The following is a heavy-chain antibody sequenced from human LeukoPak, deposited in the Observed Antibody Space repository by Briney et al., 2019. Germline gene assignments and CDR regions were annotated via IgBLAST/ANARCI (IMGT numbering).Heavy chain of an antibody. CDR2: ISRDGAGT. J-gene: IGHJ4*02. Sequence: PGGSLRLSCAASGFTFSSYWMHWVRQGPGKGPVWVSRISRDGAGTNYADSVKGRFTISRDNAKNTLYLQMNSLRAEDTAVYYCAKDQAIALVIPFDYWGQGTLVTVSS. V-gene: IGHV3-74*01. CDR3: AKDQAIALVIPFDY. CDR1: GFTFSSYW. D-gene: IGHD3-22*01.